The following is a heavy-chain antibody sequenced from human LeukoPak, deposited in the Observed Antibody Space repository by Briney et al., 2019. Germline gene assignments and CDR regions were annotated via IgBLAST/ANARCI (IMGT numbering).Heavy chain of an antibody. Sequence: KASETLSLTCAVSGGSISSGDYSWTWIRQTPGKGLEWIGFIYYSGNTYYNPSLKSRLSLSVDTSKNQFSLKLTSVTAADTAVYYCVRASYFYDTSGYYSWFDPWGQGTLVTVSS. J-gene: IGHJ5*02. CDR1: GGSISSGDYS. D-gene: IGHD3-22*01. CDR3: VRASYFYDTSGYYSWFDP. CDR2: IYYSGNT. V-gene: IGHV4-30-4*07.